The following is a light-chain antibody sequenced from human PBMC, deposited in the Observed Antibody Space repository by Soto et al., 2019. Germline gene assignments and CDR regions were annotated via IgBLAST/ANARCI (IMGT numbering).Light chain of an antibody. J-gene: IGKJ4*01. Sequence: EIVLTQTPGTTSSSPVARATLACRSSQSVSSSYLAWYQQKPGQAHRLLIYGASSRATGIPDRFSGRGSGTDCTLTISRLEPEECAVYYGKQYGSSPRTVGEGTKVAIK. CDR1: QSVSSSY. CDR3: KQYGSSPRT. V-gene: IGKV3-20*01. CDR2: GAS.